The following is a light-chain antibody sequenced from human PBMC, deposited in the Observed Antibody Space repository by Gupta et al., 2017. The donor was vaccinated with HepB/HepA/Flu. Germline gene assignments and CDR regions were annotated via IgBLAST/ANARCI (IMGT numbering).Light chain of an antibody. CDR1: QSVTSNY. V-gene: IGKV3-20*01. J-gene: IGKJ3*01. CDR2: GAS. CDR3: QQDGTIPHT. Sequence: EIVLTQSPGTLSLSPGETATLSCRASQSVTSNYLAWYQHKAGQPPRLLIYGASTRATGIPDRFSGSGSGTDFTLTISRLEPEDFAAYYCQQDGTIPHTFGPGTKVDIE.